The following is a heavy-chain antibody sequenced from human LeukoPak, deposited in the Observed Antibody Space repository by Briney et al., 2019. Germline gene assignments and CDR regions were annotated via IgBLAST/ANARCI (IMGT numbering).Heavy chain of an antibody. J-gene: IGHJ5*02. CDR2: ISWNSGSI. CDR3: AKDLQGPNWNLPFDP. D-gene: IGHD1-1*01. V-gene: IGHV3-9*01. CDR1: GFTFDDYA. Sequence: PGGSLRLSCAASGFTFDDYAMHWVRQAPGKGLEWVSGISWNSGSIGYADSVKGRFTISRDNAKNSLYLQMNILTAEDTAVYYCAKDLQGPNWNLPFDPWGQGTLVTASS.